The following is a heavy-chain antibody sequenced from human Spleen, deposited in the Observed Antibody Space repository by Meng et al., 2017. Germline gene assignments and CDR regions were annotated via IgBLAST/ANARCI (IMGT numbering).Heavy chain of an antibody. CDR3: ARAPAVTGTGWFDP. V-gene: IGHV1-18*01. CDR2: ISAYNGNT. CDR1: GYTFSSYG. J-gene: IGHJ5*02. Sequence: ASVKVSCKASGYTFSSYGISWVRQAPGQGLEWMGWISAYNGNTNYAQKLQGRVTMTTDTSTSTAYMDVRSLRSDDTAVYYCARAPAVTGTGWFDPWDQGTLVTVSS. D-gene: IGHD6-19*01.